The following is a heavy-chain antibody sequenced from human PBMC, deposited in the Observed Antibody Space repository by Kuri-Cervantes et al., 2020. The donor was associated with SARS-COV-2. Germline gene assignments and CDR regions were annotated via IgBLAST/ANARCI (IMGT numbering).Heavy chain of an antibody. CDR3: ARGDTYYYDSSGYWVY. J-gene: IGHJ4*02. V-gene: IGHV4-34*01. D-gene: IGHD3-22*01. CDR1: GGSFSGYH. CDR2: INHSGST. Sequence: SETLSLTCAVYGGSFSGYHWSWIRQPPGKGLEWIGEINHSGSTNYNPSLKSRVTISVDKSKNQFSLKLSSVTAADTAVYYCARGDTYYYDSSGYWVYWGQGTLVTVSS.